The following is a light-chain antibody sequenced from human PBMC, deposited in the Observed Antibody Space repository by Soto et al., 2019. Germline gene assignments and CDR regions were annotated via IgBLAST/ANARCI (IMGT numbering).Light chain of an antibody. Sequence: DIQMTQSLSTLSASVGDRVTITCRASQSISSWLAWYQQKPGKAPKLLIYKASSLESGVPSRFSGSGSGTEFTLTISSLQPDDFATYYCQQYNSYSRTFGPGTKVDIK. CDR3: QQYNSYSRT. J-gene: IGKJ3*01. CDR1: QSISSW. V-gene: IGKV1-5*03. CDR2: KAS.